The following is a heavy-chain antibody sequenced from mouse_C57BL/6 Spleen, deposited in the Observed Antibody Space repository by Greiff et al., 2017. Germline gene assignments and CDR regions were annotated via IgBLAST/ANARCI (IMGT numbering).Heavy chain of an antibody. CDR3: ARAYYSNLYWYFDV. J-gene: IGHJ1*03. CDR1: GFTFSDYG. D-gene: IGHD2-5*01. CDR2: ISSCCSTI. V-gene: IGHV5-17*01. Sequence: EVMLVESGGGLVKPGGSLKLSCAASGFTFSDYGMHWVRQAPEKGLAWVAYISSCCSTIYSADTVKGRFTISRDNAKNTLFLQMTILRSEDTAMYYGARAYYSNLYWYFDVWGTGSTVTVSS.